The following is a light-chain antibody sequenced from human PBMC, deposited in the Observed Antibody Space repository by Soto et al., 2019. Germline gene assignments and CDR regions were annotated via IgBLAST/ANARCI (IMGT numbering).Light chain of an antibody. Sequence: DIQMTHSPSSLSASIGDRVTMTCXGSQNITNNLSWYQQKPGKAPNLLIYHASKLARGVTSRFSGSGSGTDFSFIITSLQREDLATYYCQQYYGLPPLTFGQGTRLEIK. CDR2: HAS. CDR1: QNITNN. V-gene: IGKV1-33*01. CDR3: QQYYGLPPLT. J-gene: IGKJ5*01.